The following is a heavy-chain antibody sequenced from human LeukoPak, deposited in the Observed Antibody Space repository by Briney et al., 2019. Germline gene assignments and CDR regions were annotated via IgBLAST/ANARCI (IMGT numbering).Heavy chain of an antibody. CDR2: IDYSVST. J-gene: IGHJ6*03. D-gene: IGHD5-12*01. CDR1: GGSFSGYY. V-gene: IGHV4-59*01. CDR3: ARGPVATTLYYYYYMDV. Sequence: SETLSLTCAVYGGSFSGYYWSWIRQPPGKGLEWIGYIDYSVSTNYNPSLKSRITISVDTSKNQFSLKLNSVTAADTAVYYCARGPVATTLYYYYYMDVWGKGTTVTVSS.